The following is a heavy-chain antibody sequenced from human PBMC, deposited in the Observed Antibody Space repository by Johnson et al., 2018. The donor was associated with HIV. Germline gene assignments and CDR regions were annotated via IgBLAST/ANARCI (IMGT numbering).Heavy chain of an antibody. CDR2: ISYDGSNK. CDR1: GFTFSSYA. Sequence: VQLVESGGGVVQPGRSLRLSCAASGFTFSSYAMHWVRQAPVKGLEWVAVISYDGSNKYYADSVKGRFTISRDNSKNTLYLQMNSLRAEDTAVYYCARDGTRYYYDSSGSRGTFDIWGQGTMVTVSS. V-gene: IGHV3-30*04. J-gene: IGHJ3*02. CDR3: ARDGTRYYYDSSGSRGTFDI. D-gene: IGHD3-22*01.